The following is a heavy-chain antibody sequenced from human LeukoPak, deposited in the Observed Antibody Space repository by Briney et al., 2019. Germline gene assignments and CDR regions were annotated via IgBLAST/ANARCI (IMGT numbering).Heavy chain of an antibody. CDR2: IGTSSTTI. J-gene: IGHJ6*03. V-gene: IGHV3-48*01. CDR3: ARFAAGGSYYYYMDV. D-gene: IGHD6-25*01. Sequence: GGSLRLSCAASGFAFSSYTMNWVRQPPGKGLEWVSNIGTSSTTIYYADSVKGRFTISRDNAKNSLYLQMNSLRADDTAVYYCARFAAGGSYYYYMDVWGKGTSVTVSS. CDR1: GFAFSSYT.